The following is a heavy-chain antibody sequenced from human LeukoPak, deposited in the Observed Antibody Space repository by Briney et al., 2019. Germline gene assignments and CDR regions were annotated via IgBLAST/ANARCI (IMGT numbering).Heavy chain of an antibody. CDR2: ISGSGDST. D-gene: IGHD3-10*01. CDR1: GFTFSNYA. Sequence: GGSLRLSCAASGFTFSNYAMRWVRQAPGKGLEWVSGISGSGDSTYYADSVKGRFTISRDNSKNTLYLQMNSLRAEDTAVYYCARDESAVAGEYYFDYWGQGTLVTVSS. V-gene: IGHV3-23*01. CDR3: ARDESAVAGEYYFDY. J-gene: IGHJ4*02.